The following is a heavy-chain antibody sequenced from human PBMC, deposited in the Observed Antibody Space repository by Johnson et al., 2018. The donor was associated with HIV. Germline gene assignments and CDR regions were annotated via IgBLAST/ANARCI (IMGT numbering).Heavy chain of an antibody. J-gene: IGHJ3*01. CDR3: ARWVMVRGREGFDV. CDR1: GFNLGDYA. Sequence: VQLVESGGGLVQPVRSLRLSCAASGFNLGDYAMHWVRQAPGKGLEWVSGISWKSGSKGYADSVKGRFTIYRDNSKSTMYLQMNSLRAEDTAVYYCARWVMVRGREGFDVWGQGTMVTVSS. D-gene: IGHD3-10*01. V-gene: IGHV3-9*01. CDR2: ISWKSGSK.